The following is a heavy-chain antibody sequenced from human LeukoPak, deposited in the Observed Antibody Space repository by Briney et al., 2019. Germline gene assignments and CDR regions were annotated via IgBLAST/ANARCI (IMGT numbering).Heavy chain of an antibody. V-gene: IGHV4-38-2*01. CDR1: GYSISSGYY. CDR2: IYHSGST. CDR3: ARGRYGDLLFDY. Sequence: SETLSLTCAVSGYSISSGYYWGWIRQPPGKGLEWIGNIYHSGSTYYNPSLKSRVTISVDTSKNQFSLKLGSVTAADTAVYYCARGRYGDLLFDYWGQGTLVTVSS. D-gene: IGHD4-17*01. J-gene: IGHJ4*02.